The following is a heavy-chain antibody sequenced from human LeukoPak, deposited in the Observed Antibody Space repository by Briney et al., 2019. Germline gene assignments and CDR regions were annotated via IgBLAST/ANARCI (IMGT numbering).Heavy chain of an antibody. Sequence: ASMTVSCKASGYTFISHGISWVRQAPGQGLEWMGWISVYNGKTNYEQKLQGRVTMTTDTSTSTAYMELRSLRSDDTAVYYCARRNTIFGVTDYYGMDVWGQGTTVTVSS. CDR1: GYTFISHG. J-gene: IGHJ6*02. CDR3: ARRNTIFGVTDYYGMDV. D-gene: IGHD3-3*01. V-gene: IGHV1-18*01. CDR2: ISVYNGKT.